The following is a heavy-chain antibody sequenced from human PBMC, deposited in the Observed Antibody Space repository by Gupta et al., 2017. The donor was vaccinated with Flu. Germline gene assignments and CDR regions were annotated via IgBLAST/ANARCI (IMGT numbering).Heavy chain of an antibody. Sequence: EVQLVESGGGLVNPGGSLRLSCAASGFTFSSYSMNWVRQAPGKGLEWVSSISSSSSYIYYADSVKGRFTISRDNAKNSLYLQMNSLRAEDTAVYYCASEVVTATALDYWGQGTLVTVS. CDR3: ASEVVTATALDY. CDR2: ISSSSSYI. V-gene: IGHV3-21*02. CDR1: GFTFSSYS. D-gene: IGHD2-21*02. J-gene: IGHJ4*02.